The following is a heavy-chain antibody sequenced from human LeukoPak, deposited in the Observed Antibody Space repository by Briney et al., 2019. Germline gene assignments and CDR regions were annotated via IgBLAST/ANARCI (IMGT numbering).Heavy chain of an antibody. Sequence: GGSLRLSCAASGFTFSSYWMNWVRQAPGKGLEWVANIKQDGSDKYYVDSVRGRFTISRDNTKNSLYLQMNSLRAEDTAVYYCARDFYASGSLDYWGQGTLVPASS. CDR3: ARDFYASGSLDY. J-gene: IGHJ4*02. CDR2: IKQDGSDK. V-gene: IGHV3-7*01. CDR1: GFTFSSYW. D-gene: IGHD3-10*01.